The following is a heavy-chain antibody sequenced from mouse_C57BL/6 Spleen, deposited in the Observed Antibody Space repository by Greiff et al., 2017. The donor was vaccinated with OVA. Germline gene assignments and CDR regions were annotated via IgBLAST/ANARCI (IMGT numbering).Heavy chain of an antibody. D-gene: IGHD2-3*01. CDR1: GFSLTSYG. Sequence: VQLKESGPGLVAPSQSLSITCTVSGFSLTSYGVNWVRQPPGKGLEWLVVIWSDGSTTYNSALKSRLSISKDNSKSQVFLKMNSLQTDDTAMYYCARHAIVTNYYAMDYWGQGTSVTVSS. CDR3: ARHAIVTNYYAMDY. V-gene: IGHV2-6-1*01. J-gene: IGHJ4*01. CDR2: IWSDGST.